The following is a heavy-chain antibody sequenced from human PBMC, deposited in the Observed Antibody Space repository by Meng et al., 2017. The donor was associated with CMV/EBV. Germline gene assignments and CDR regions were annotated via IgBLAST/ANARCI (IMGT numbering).Heavy chain of an antibody. J-gene: IGHJ6*02. D-gene: IGHD6-13*01. CDR1: GFTFSSYG. CDR2: IRYDGSNK. V-gene: IGHV3-30*02. CDR3: ASKAAGGSIYYYYGMDV. Sequence: LSLTCAASGFTFSSYGMHWVRQAPGKGLEWVAFIRYDGSNKYYADSVKGRFTISRDNSKNTLYLQMNSLRAEDTAVYYCASKAAGGSIYYYYGMDVWGQGATVTVSS.